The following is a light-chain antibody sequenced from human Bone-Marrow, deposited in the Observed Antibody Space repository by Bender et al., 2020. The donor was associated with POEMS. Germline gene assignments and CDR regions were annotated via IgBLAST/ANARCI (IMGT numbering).Light chain of an antibody. CDR2: DVT. CDR3: CSYAGGSSLL. J-gene: IGLJ2*01. V-gene: IGLV2-11*01. Sequence: QSVLTQPPSASGSPGQSVTIPCTGVTYYYVSWYQQHPGKAPQLMIYDVTKRPSGVPDRFSGSKSGNTASLTISGLQAEDEADYYCCSYAGGSSLLFGGGTKLTVL. CDR1: TYYY.